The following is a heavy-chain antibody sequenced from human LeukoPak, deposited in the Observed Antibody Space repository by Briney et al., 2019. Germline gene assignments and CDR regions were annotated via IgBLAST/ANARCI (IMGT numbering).Heavy chain of an antibody. J-gene: IGHJ6*03. D-gene: IGHD4-23*01. Sequence: ASVKVSCKASGYTFTSYGISWVRQAPGQGLEWMGCISTYNGNTSYAQKLQGRVTMTTDTSTSTAYMELRSLRSDDTAVYYCARGGGGNSDYYYYMDVWGKGTTVTISS. CDR3: ARGGGGNSDYYYYMDV. V-gene: IGHV1-18*01. CDR2: ISTYNGNT. CDR1: GYTFTSYG.